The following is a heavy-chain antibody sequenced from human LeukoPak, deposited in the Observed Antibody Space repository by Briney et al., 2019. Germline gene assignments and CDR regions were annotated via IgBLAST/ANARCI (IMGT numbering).Heavy chain of an antibody. CDR2: IYSGGST. Sequence: GGSLRLSCAASGFTVSSNYMSWVRQAPGKGLEWVSVIYSGGSTYYADSVKGRFTISRDNSKNTLYLQMNSLRAEDTAVYYCASSGGGDSSGSDAFDICGQGTMVTVSS. J-gene: IGHJ3*02. D-gene: IGHD3-22*01. CDR3: ASSGGGDSSGSDAFDI. CDR1: GFTVSSNY. V-gene: IGHV3-53*01.